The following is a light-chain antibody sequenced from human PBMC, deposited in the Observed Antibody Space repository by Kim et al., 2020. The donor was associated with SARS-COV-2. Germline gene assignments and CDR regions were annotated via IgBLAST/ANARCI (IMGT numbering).Light chain of an antibody. CDR2: GAS. J-gene: IGKJ2*01. V-gene: IGKV3-20*01. CDR1: QSVSNSY. CDR3: QQYGSSYT. Sequence: LSPGERASLSCRASQSVSNSYLAWYQQKPGQAPWLLIYGASSRATGIPDRFSGSGSGTDFTLTISRLEPEDFAVYYCQQYGSSYTFGRGTKLEI.